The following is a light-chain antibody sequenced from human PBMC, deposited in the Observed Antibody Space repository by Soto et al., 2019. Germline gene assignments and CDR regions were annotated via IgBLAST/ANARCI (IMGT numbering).Light chain of an antibody. J-gene: IGKJ2*01. CDR2: LGS. V-gene: IGKV2-28*01. CDR1: QSLLHSNGYNY. CDR3: MQALQTPPT. Sequence: DIVMTQSPLSLPVTPGEPASISCRSSQSLLHSNGYNYLDWYLQKPGQSPQLLIYLGSNRASGVPDRFSGSGSGTDFTLKISRVEAEDVGVYYCMQALQTPPTFGQ.